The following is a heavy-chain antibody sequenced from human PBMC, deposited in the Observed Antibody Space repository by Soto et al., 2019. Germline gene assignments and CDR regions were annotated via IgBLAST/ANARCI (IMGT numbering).Heavy chain of an antibody. D-gene: IGHD3-22*01. J-gene: IGHJ4*02. CDR3: ARELRYYDSSGYYPYFDY. V-gene: IGHV4-59*01. CDR2: IYYSGST. Sequence: SETLSLTCTISGGSISVYYWSWIRQPPGKGLGWIGYIYYSGSTNYNPSLKSRVTISVGTSKNQFSLKLSSVTAADTAVYYCARELRYYDSSGYYPYFDYWGQGTLVTVSS. CDR1: GGSISVYY.